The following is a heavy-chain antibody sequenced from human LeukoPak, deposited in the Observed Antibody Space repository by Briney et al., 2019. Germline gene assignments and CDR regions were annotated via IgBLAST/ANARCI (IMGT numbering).Heavy chain of an antibody. CDR3: ARGGGIWFGESNAFDI. D-gene: IGHD3-10*01. CDR1: GYTFTSYD. J-gene: IGHJ3*02. Sequence: ASVKVSCKASGYTFTSYDINWVRQATGQGLEWMGWMNPNSGNTGYAQKFQGRVTMTRNTSISTAYMELSSLRSEDTAVYYCARGGGIWFGESNAFDIWGQGTMVTVSS. CDR2: MNPNSGNT. V-gene: IGHV1-8*01.